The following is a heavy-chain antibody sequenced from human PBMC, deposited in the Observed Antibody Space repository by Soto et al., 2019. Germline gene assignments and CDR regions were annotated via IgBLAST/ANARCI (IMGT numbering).Heavy chain of an antibody. CDR2: ISGSGGST. CDR3: AKGLGYCSSTCCLRGSGFDD. V-gene: IGHV3-23*01. D-gene: IGHD2-2*01. Sequence: GGSLRLSCAASGFTFSSYAMSWVRQAPGKGLEWVSAISGSGGSTYYADSVKGRFTISRDNSKNTLYLQMNSLRAEDTAVYYCAKGLGYCSSTCCLRGSGFDDWGQGTLVTVSS. J-gene: IGHJ4*02. CDR1: GFTFSSYA.